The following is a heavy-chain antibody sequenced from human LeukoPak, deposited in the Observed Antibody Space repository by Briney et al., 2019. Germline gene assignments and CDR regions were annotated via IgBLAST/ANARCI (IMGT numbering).Heavy chain of an antibody. V-gene: IGHV4-30-2*01. J-gene: IGHJ3*02. D-gene: IGHD6-13*01. Sequence: PSQTLSLTCTVSGASISSGGYYWSWIRQPPGKGLEWIGEINHSGSTNYNPSLKSRVTISVDTSKNQFSLKLSSVTAADTAVYYCARVSSSWYGRAFDIWGQGTMVTVSS. CDR1: GASISSGGYY. CDR2: INHSGST. CDR3: ARVSSSWYGRAFDI.